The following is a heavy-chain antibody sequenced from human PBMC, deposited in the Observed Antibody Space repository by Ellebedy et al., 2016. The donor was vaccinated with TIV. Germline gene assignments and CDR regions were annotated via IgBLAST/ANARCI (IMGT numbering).Heavy chain of an antibody. Sequence: PGGSLRLSCAASGFTLTNYDMHLVRQATGTGLEWVSAIGTAGDTYYAGSVKGRFPISRENAKNSLYLQMNSLRAGETAVYYCARATSGFDFWGQGALVTVSS. D-gene: IGHD3-10*01. V-gene: IGHV3-13*01. J-gene: IGHJ4*02. CDR3: ARATSGFDF. CDR1: GFTLTNYD. CDR2: IGTAGDT.